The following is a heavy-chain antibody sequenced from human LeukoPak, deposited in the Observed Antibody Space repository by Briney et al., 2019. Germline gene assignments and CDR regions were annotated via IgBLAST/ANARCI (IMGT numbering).Heavy chain of an antibody. CDR3: ARVDSGNYDY. Sequence: PGGSLRLSCAASGFRFSSYVMSRVRQAPGKGLEYVSSIDGSDGASYYADSVKGRFTISRDNSKNTLFLQMNSLRVEDTAVYYCARVDSGNYDYWGQGTLLTVSP. CDR2: IDGSDGAS. J-gene: IGHJ4*02. V-gene: IGHV3-23*01. CDR1: GFRFSSYV. D-gene: IGHD1-26*01.